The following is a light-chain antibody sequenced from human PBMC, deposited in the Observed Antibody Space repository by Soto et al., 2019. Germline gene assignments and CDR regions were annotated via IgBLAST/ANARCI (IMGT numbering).Light chain of an antibody. CDR1: QSLNSNF. J-gene: IGKJ2*01. V-gene: IGKV3-20*01. CDR3: QQYDTSPPRYT. Sequence: EIVLTQSPGTLSLSPGESATLSCRASQSLNSNFLDWYQQKPGQAPRLLVYAASSRATGIPDRFSVSASGTFFTLTISRLEPEDFAVYYCQQYDTSPPRYTFGQGTKLEIK. CDR2: AAS.